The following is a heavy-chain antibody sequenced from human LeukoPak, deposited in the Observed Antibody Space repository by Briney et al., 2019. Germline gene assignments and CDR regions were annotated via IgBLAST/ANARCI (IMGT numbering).Heavy chain of an antibody. CDR1: GGSISSGGYS. CDR2: IYHSGST. V-gene: IGHV4-30-2*01. J-gene: IGHJ4*02. Sequence: PSETLSLTCAVSGGSISSGGYSWSWIRQPLGKGLEWIGYIYHSGSTYYNPSLKSRVTISVDRSKNQFSLKLSSVTAADTAVYYCARGGNWALDYWGQGTLVTVSS. D-gene: IGHD7-27*01. CDR3: ARGGNWALDY.